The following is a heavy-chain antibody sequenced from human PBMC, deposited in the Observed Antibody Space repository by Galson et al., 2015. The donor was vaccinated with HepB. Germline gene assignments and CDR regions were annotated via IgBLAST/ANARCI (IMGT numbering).Heavy chain of an antibody. CDR1: GYIFSGYY. CDR3: ARLRRYSGSSHVDY. Sequence: SVKVSCKASGYIFSGYYMNWVRQAPGQGLEWMGLIDPNSGGTTYAHDFQGRVTTTRDTSINTPHMELRRLRSDDTAVYYCARLRRYSGSSHVDYWGQGTLVTVSS. J-gene: IGHJ4*02. V-gene: IGHV1-2*06. D-gene: IGHD6-6*01. CDR2: IDPNSGGT.